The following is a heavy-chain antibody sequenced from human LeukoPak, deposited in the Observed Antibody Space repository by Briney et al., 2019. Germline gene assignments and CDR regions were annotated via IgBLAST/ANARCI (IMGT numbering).Heavy chain of an antibody. J-gene: IGHJ6*03. CDR3: AIGKAAAGTGYYYYYMDV. D-gene: IGHD6-13*01. CDR2: INPNSGGT. CDR1: GYTFTGYY. V-gene: IGHV1-2*02. Sequence: ALVKVSCKASGYTFTGYYMHWVRQASGQGLEWMGWINPNSGGTNYAQKFQGRVTMTRDTSISTAYMELSRLRSDDTAVYYCAIGKAAAGTGYYYYYMDVWGGGTTVTVSS.